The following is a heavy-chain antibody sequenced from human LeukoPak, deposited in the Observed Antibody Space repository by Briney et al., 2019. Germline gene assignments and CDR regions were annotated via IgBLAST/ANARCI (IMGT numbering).Heavy chain of an antibody. Sequence: GGSLRLSCAASGFTFSSYSMDWVRQAPGKGLEWVSYISSSSSPIYYADSVKGRFAISRDNAKNSLCLQMNSLRAEDTAVYYCARDHHRRLYDSQARDTFDIWGQGTMVTVSS. CDR3: ARDHHRRLYDSQARDTFDI. V-gene: IGHV3-48*01. D-gene: IGHD3-22*01. J-gene: IGHJ3*02. CDR2: ISSSSSPI. CDR1: GFTFSSYS.